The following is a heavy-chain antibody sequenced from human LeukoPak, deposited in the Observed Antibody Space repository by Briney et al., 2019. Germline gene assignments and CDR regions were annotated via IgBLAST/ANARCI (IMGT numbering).Heavy chain of an antibody. CDR2: IYYSGST. D-gene: IGHD4-23*01. Sequence: KPSETLSLTCTVSGGSISSGDYYWSWIRQPPGKGLEWIGYIYYSGSTYYNPSLKSRVTISVDTSKNQFSLKLSSVTAADTAVYYCAREQWTTVVRVFDYWGQGTLVTVSS. J-gene: IGHJ4*02. CDR3: AREQWTTVVRVFDY. V-gene: IGHV4-30-4*01. CDR1: GGSISSGDYY.